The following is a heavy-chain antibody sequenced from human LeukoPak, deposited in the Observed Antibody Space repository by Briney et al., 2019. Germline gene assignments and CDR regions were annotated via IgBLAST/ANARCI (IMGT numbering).Heavy chain of an antibody. CDR3: ASCEFMVHGSGSYLY. J-gene: IGHJ4*02. CDR2: IYTSGTT. CDR1: GGSISRGSYY. D-gene: IGHD3-10*01. V-gene: IGHV4-61*02. Sequence: SQTLSLTCVVSGGSISRGSYYWNWIRQPAGKRLEWMGRIYTSGTTNYNPSLKSRVTLSVDTSRNQLSLQLTSVTAADTAVYYCASCEFMVHGSGSYLYWGQGTLVTVSS.